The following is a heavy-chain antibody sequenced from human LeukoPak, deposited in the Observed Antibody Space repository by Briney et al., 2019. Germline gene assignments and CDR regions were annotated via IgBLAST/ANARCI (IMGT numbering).Heavy chain of an antibody. CDR3: ARELGNGAPFDY. D-gene: IGHD1-1*01. CDR1: GGSFNDYY. J-gene: IGHJ4*02. CDR2: INHSGST. Sequence: SETLSLTCAVYGGSFNDYYWTWIRQSPGKGLEWIGEINHSGSTRYNPSLKSRVTISVDASKSQFSLKLNSVAAADTAVYYCARELGNGAPFDYWGQGTLVTVSS. V-gene: IGHV4-34*01.